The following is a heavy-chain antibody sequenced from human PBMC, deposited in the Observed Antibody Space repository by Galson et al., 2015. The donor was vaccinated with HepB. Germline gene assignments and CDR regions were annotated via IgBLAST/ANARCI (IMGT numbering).Heavy chain of an antibody. J-gene: IGHJ4*02. CDR2: INPNSGGT. CDR1: EYTFTGYY. Sequence: SVKVSCRASEYTFTGYYMHWVRQAPGQGLEWMGWINPNSGGTNYAQKFQGRVTMTRDTSISTAYMELSRLRSDDTAVYYCARDTCSSTSCYRAWYEYYFDYWGQGTLVTVSS. D-gene: IGHD2-2*02. CDR3: ARDTCSSTSCYRAWYEYYFDY. V-gene: IGHV1-2*02.